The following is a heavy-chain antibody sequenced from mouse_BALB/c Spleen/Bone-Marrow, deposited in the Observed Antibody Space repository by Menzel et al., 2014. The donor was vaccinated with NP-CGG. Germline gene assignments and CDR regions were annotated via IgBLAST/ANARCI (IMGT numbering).Heavy chain of an antibody. V-gene: IGHV1-61*01. J-gene: IGHJ2*01. CDR1: GYTFTSYW. CDR3: AREGDYGSRNYFDY. Sequence: QVQLKQSGAELVRPGASVKLSCKASGYTFTSYWMHWIKQRPGQGLEWIGTIHPYDSETHYNQKFKDKATLTVDKSSSTAXXXXXXLTSEDSAVYYCAREGDYGSRNYFDYWGQGTTLTVSA. D-gene: IGHD1-1*01. CDR2: IHPYDSET.